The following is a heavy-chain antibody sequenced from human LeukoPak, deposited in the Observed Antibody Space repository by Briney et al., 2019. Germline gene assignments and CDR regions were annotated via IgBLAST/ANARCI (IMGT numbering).Heavy chain of an antibody. V-gene: IGHV5-51*01. J-gene: IGHJ4*02. D-gene: IGHD6-19*01. CDR3: ARDLGISGWYAPPLGYFDY. CDR2: IYPGDSDT. CDR1: GYSFTSYW. Sequence: GESLKISCKGSGYSFTSYWIGWVRQMPGKGLEWMGIIYPGDSDTRYSPSFQGQVTISADKSISTAYLQWSSLKASDTAMYYCARDLGISGWYAPPLGYFDYWGQGTLLTVSS.